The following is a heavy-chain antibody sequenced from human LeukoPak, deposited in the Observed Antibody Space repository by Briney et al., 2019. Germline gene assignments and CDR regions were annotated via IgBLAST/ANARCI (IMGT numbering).Heavy chain of an antibody. D-gene: IGHD3-10*01. CDR1: GFTFSSYG. J-gene: IGHJ6*02. CDR2: ISYDGSNK. V-gene: IGHV3-30*18. Sequence: PGGSLRLSCAASGFTFSSYGMHWVRQAPDKGLEWVAVISYDGSNKYYADSVKGRFTISRDNSKNTLYLQMNSLRAEDTAVYYCAKELIPTMVRGVMFDYYYGMDVWGQGTTVTVSS. CDR3: AKELIPTMVRGVMFDYYYGMDV.